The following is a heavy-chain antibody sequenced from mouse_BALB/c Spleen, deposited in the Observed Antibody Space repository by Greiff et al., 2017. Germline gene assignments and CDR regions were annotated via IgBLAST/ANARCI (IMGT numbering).Heavy chain of an antibody. Sequence: EVHLVESGGGLVKPGGSLKLSCAASGFAFSSYDMSWVRQTPEKRLEWVAYISSGGGSTYYPDTVKGRFTISRDNAKNTLYLQMSSLKSEDTAMYYCARQGGTDAMDYWGQGTSVTVSS. V-gene: IGHV5-12-1*01. D-gene: IGHD3-3*01. CDR3: ARQGGTDAMDY. J-gene: IGHJ4*01. CDR2: ISSGGGST. CDR1: GFAFSSYD.